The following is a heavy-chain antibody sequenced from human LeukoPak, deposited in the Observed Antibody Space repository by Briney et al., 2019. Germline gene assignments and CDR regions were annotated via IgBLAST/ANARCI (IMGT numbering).Heavy chain of an antibody. CDR3: AKQTGSGLFILP. V-gene: IGHV4-39*01. CDR2: IYYSGNT. CDR1: GVSISSSNSY. J-gene: IGHJ4*02. D-gene: IGHD3/OR15-3a*01. Sequence: SEALSLTCTVSGVSISSSNSYWGWIRQPPGKGLEWIGSIYYSGNTYYNASLKSQVSISIDTSKNQFSLRLTSVTAADTAVYYCAKQTGSGLFILPGGQGTLVTVSS.